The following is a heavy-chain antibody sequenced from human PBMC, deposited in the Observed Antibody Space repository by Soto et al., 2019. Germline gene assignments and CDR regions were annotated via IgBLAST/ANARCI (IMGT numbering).Heavy chain of an antibody. V-gene: IGHV3-21*05. Sequence: PGGSLRLSCAASGFTFSIYSMNWVRQAPGKGLEWVSYIMPGSSHIFYADSVKGRFTISRDNAKNSLYLQMNSLRAEDTALYYCARVRSIAAAIFDYWGQGTLVTVSS. CDR2: IMPGSSHI. D-gene: IGHD6-13*01. J-gene: IGHJ4*02. CDR1: GFTFSIYS. CDR3: ARVRSIAAAIFDY.